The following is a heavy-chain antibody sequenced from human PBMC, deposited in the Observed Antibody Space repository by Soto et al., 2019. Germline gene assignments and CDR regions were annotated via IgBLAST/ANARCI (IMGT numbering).Heavy chain of an antibody. V-gene: IGHV3-48*01. CDR3: ARDQGYCSGGSCSVEKADAFDI. Sequence: GGSLRLSCAASGFTFSSYSMNWVRQAPGKGLEWVSYISSSSSTIYYADSVKGRFTISRDNAKNSLYLQMNSLRAEDTAVYYCARDQGYCSGGSCSVEKADAFDIWGQGTMVTVSS. CDR1: GFTFSSYS. CDR2: ISSSSSTI. J-gene: IGHJ3*02. D-gene: IGHD2-15*01.